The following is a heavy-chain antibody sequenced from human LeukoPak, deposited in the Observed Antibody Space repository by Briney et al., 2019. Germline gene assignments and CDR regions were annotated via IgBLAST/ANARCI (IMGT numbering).Heavy chain of an antibody. CDR2: ISYDGSNK. CDR1: RFTFSSYA. J-gene: IGHJ4*02. CDR3: AKSERWPDY. Sequence: PGGSLRLSCAASRFTFSSYAMHWVRQAPGKGLEWVAVISYDGSNKYYAESVKGRFTISRDNSKNTLYLQMNSLRAEDTAVYYCAKSERWPDYWGQGTLVTVSS. V-gene: IGHV3-30*04. D-gene: IGHD5-24*01.